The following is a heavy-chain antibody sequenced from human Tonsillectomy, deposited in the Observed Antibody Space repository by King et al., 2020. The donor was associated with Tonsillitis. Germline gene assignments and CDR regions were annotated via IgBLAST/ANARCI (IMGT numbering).Heavy chain of an antibody. J-gene: IGHJ3*02. CDR1: GFTFSSYS. CDR3: ARDPGSHSGAFDI. V-gene: IGHV3-48*01. CDR2: ISSSSSTI. Sequence: VQLVESGGGLVQPGGSLRLSCVASGFTFSSYSMNWVRQAPGKGLEWVSYISSSSSTIYYADSVKGRFTISRDNAKNSLYLQMNSLRAEDTAVYYCARDPGSHSGAFDIWGQGTMVTVSS. D-gene: IGHD1-26*01.